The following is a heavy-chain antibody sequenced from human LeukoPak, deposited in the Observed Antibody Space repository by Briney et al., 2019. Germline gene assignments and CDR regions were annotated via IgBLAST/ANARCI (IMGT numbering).Heavy chain of an antibody. CDR1: GFTFSSYS. CDR2: ISGAGGTT. CDR3: AKASDFDSSGFPIDVFDF. J-gene: IGHJ4*02. Sequence: PGGSLRLSCEVSGFTFSSYSMNWVRQAPGKGLQWVSTISGAGGTTLFADSVKGRFSISRDNSNNKVFLQMNSLRVEDTAVYYCAKASDFDSSGFPIDVFDFWGQGLLVSVAS. V-gene: IGHV3-23*01. D-gene: IGHD3-22*01.